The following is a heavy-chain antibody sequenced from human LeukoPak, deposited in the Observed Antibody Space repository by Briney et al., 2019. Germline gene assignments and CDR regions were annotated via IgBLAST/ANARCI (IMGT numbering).Heavy chain of an antibody. J-gene: IGHJ4*02. V-gene: IGHV1-2*02. D-gene: IGHD6-19*01. CDR2: INPNSGGT. CDR3: ARVGGPGYSSGWYGY. CDR1: GYTFTGYY. Sequence: ASVKVSCKASGYTFTGYYMHWVRLAPGQGLEWMGWINPNSGGTNYAQKFQGRVTMTRDTSISTAYMELSRLRSDDTAVYYCARVGGPGYSSGWYGYWGQGTLVTVSS.